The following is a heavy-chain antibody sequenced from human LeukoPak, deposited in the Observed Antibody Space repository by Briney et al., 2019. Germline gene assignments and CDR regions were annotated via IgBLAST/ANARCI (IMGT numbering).Heavy chain of an antibody. D-gene: IGHD3-22*01. J-gene: IGHJ3*01. CDR1: EFTFSNYG. Sequence: GGSLRLSCAASEFTFSNYGMHWVRQAPGKGLEWVAFIRYDGTNKYYADSVKGRFTISRDNAKNSLYLQMNSLRAEDTAVYYCARDYYYDSSGYIPAGDAIAFWGQGTMVTVSS. CDR2: IRYDGTNK. V-gene: IGHV3-30*02. CDR3: ARDYYYDSSGYIPAGDAIAF.